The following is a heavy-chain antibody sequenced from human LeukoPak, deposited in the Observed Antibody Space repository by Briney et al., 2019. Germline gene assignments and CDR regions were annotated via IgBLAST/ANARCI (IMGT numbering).Heavy chain of an antibody. CDR2: ISAYNGNT. CDR3: ARDAMRSGGSSPYYNYGMDV. D-gene: IGHD2-15*01. CDR1: GYTFTSYG. V-gene: IGHV1-18*01. J-gene: IGHJ6*02. Sequence: ASVKVSCKASGYTFTSYGISWVRQAPGQGLEWMGWISAYNGNTNYVEKLQGRVTMTRDTSTSTAYMELRSLRSGDTAVYYCARDAMRSGGSSPYYNYGMDVWGQGTTVTVSS.